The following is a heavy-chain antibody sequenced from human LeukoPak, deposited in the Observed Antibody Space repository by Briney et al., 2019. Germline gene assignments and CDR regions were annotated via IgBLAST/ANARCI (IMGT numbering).Heavy chain of an antibody. CDR2: IKSKTDGGTT. V-gene: IGHV3-15*01. Sequence: PGGSLRLSCAASGFTFSNAWMSWVRQVPGKGLEWVGRIKSKTDGGTTDYAAPVKGRFTISRDDSKNTLYLQMNSLKTEDTAVYYCTTGLRIVGVTRTNYWGQGTLVTVSS. CDR3: TTGLRIVGVTRTNY. CDR1: GFTFSNAW. J-gene: IGHJ4*02. D-gene: IGHD1-26*01.